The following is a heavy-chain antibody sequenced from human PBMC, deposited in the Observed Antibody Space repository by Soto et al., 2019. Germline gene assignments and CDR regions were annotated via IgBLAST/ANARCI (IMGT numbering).Heavy chain of an antibody. CDR3: ARDQREKWFGELDFDY. CDR1: GFTFSNSG. V-gene: IGHV3-33*01. J-gene: IGHJ4*02. CDR2: IWHDGSHK. D-gene: IGHD3-10*01. Sequence: QVQLVESGGGVVQPGRSLRLSCKASGFTFSNSGMHWVRQAPGKGLEWVAVIWHDGSHKYYADSVKGRFTISRDNSNNTVFLQMNTLRAEDTAGYYCARDQREKWFGELDFDYWGQGTLVTVSS.